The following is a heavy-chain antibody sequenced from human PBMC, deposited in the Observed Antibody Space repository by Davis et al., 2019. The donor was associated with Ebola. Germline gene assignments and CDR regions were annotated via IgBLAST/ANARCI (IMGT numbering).Heavy chain of an antibody. D-gene: IGHD3-10*01. J-gene: IGHJ4*02. CDR2: MKADNGRT. Sequence: AASVKVSCKASGYTFTSYAMHWVRQAPGQRPEWMGWMKADNGRTKYSQKFQGRVTMTRDTSTSTVYMELSSLRSEDTAVYYCARRPTDYYGSGSYTHIFDYWGQGTLVTVSS. V-gene: IGHV1-3*01. CDR1: GYTFTSYA. CDR3: ARRPTDYYGSGSYTHIFDY.